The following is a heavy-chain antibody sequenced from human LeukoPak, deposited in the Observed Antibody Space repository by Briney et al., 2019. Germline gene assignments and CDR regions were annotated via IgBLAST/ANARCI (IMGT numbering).Heavy chain of an antibody. J-gene: IGHJ4*02. D-gene: IGHD6-13*01. Sequence: RGSLRLSCAASGFTFSSYSMNWVRQAPGKGLEWVSSISSSSTYIYYADSVKGRFTISRDNAKNSLYLQMNSLRADDTAVYYCARVAEAAAYDYWGQGTLVTVSS. CDR1: GFTFSSYS. CDR2: ISSSSTYI. V-gene: IGHV3-21*01. CDR3: ARVAEAAAYDY.